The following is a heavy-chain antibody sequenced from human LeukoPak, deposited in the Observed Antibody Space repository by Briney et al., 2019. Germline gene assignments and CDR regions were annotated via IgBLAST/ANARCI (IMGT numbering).Heavy chain of an antibody. CDR1: GFIVSTNY. J-gene: IGHJ4*02. CDR3: ARDPQVSY. V-gene: IGHV3-53*01. Sequence: GGSLRLSCAASGFIVSTNYMAWVRQAPGKGLEWVSVIYSDGSTFYADSVKGRFTISRDTSKNTLYLQMNNLRADDTAVYYCARDPQVSYWGQRALVTVSS. CDR2: IYSDGST.